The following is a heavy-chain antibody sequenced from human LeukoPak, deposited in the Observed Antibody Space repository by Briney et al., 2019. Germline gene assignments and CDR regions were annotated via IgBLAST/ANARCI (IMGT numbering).Heavy chain of an antibody. J-gene: IGHJ5*02. D-gene: IGHD2-2*01. CDR2: INHSGST. CDR1: GGSFSVYY. CDR3: ARGQRIVVVPAASSPLGP. V-gene: IGHV4-34*01. Sequence: PSETLSLTCAVYGGSFSVYYWSWIRQPPGKGLEWIGEINHSGSTNYNPSLKSRVTISVDTSKNQFSLKLSSVTAADTAVYYCARGQRIVVVPAASSPLGPWGQGTLVTVTS.